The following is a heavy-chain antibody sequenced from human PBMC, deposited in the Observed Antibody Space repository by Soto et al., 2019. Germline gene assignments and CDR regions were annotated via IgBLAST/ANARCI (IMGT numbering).Heavy chain of an antibody. CDR2: IYYSGST. V-gene: IGHV4-31*03. CDR3: ARGGYCSGGSCYQRKVTTSGFAVMNSHPFDY. CDR1: GGSISSGGYY. D-gene: IGHD2-15*01. Sequence: QVQLQESGPGLVKPSQTLSLTCTVSGGSISSGGYYWSWIRQHPGKGLEWIGYIYYSGSTYYNPSLKSRVTISVDTSKNQFSLKLSSVTAADTAVYYCARGGYCSGGSCYQRKVTTSGFAVMNSHPFDYWGQGTLVTVSS. J-gene: IGHJ4*02.